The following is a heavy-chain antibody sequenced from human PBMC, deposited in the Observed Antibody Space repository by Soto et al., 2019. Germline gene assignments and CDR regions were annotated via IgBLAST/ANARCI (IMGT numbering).Heavy chain of an antibody. Sequence: SETLSLTCAVYGGSFSGYYWSWIRQPPGKGLEWIGEINDSGITDSNPSLESRVTISVDMSKNQFSLKLNSVTAADTAVYHCARGRSSVPDRRGIGYYGLDVWGQGTTVTVSS. J-gene: IGHJ6*02. V-gene: IGHV4-34*01. CDR3: ARGRSSVPDRRGIGYYGLDV. CDR1: GGSFSGYY. CDR2: INDSGIT. D-gene: IGHD6-6*01.